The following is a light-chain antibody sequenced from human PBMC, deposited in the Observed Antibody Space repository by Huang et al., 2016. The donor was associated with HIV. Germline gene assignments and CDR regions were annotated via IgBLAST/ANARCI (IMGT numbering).Light chain of an antibody. CDR1: QTISSNF. CDR3: QQYGTSTIA. Sequence: EIVLTQSPGTLSLSPGERATLSCRARQTISSNFLAWYQQKPGQAPRLIIHSAINRATGIPDRFSGSGSGTDFTLTISRLESEDFAVYYCQQYGTSTIAFGQGTRLEIK. V-gene: IGKV3-20*01. CDR2: SAI. J-gene: IGKJ5*01.